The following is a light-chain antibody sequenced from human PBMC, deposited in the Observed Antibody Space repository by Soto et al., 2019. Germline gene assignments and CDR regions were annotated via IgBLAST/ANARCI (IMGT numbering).Light chain of an antibody. J-gene: IGKJ2*01. V-gene: IGKV3-15*01. CDR3: QHYNNWPLYT. CDR2: GAS. CDR1: QSVSSN. Sequence: EIVMTQSPATLSVSPGERATLSCRASQSVSSNLAWYPQKPGQAPRLLIYGASTRATGIPARFSGSGSGTEFTLTISSLQSQDFAVYYCQHYNNWPLYTFGKGTKLEIK.